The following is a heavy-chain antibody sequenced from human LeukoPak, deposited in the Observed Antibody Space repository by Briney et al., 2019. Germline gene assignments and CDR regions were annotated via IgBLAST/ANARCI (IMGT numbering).Heavy chain of an antibody. CDR2: IYSGGST. CDR3: ARPTDGDSTRYGMDV. J-gene: IGHJ6*02. CDR1: GFTVSTNY. V-gene: IGHV3-53*01. Sequence: GGSLRLSCAASGFTVSTNYMSWVRQAPGKGLEWVSVIYSGGSTYYADSVKGRFSTSRDSSTSTLFLQMDSLRVEDTAMYYCARPTDGDSTRYGMDVWGQGTTVIVSS. D-gene: IGHD2-21*02.